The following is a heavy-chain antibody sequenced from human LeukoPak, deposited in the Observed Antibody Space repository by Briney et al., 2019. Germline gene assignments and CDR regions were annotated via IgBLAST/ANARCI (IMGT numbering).Heavy chain of an antibody. V-gene: IGHV4-34*01. J-gene: IGHJ1*01. Sequence: SETLSLTCAVYGGSFSGYYWSWIRQPPGKGLEWIGEINHSGSTNYNPSLKSRVTISVDTSKNQFSLKLSSVTAADTAVYYCARPHIADRPRYFQHWGQGTLVTVSS. CDR3: ARPHIADRPRYFQH. CDR2: INHSGST. CDR1: GGSFSGYY. D-gene: IGHD6-6*01.